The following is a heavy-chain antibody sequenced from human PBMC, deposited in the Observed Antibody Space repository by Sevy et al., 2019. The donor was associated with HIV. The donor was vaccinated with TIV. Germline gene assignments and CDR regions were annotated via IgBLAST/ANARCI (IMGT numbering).Heavy chain of an antibody. CDR2: ISYDGSDK. D-gene: IGHD3-10*01. CDR3: AKDGPPYYTSGSYMYYFDY. CDR1: GFTFSSFG. J-gene: IGHJ4*02. Sequence: GESLKISCAASGFTFSSFGMHWVRQVPGKGLEWVSFISYDGSDKRYVDSVKGRFTISRDSCKNTLYLQMNSLRGGDTAVYYCAKDGPPYYTSGSYMYYFDYWGQGALVTVSS. V-gene: IGHV3-30*18.